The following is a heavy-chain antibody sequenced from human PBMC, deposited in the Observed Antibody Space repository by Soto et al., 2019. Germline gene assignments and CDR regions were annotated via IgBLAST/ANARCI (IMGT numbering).Heavy chain of an antibody. CDR1: GFTFSNAW. D-gene: IGHD2-2*01. J-gene: IGHJ4*02. V-gene: IGHV3-15*01. CDR3: TTDVRPSPLYYFDY. Sequence: GSLRISYAASGFTFSNAWMSWVRQAPGKGLEWVGRIKSKTDGGTTDYAAPVKGRFTISRDDSKNTLYLQMNSLKTEDTAVYYCTTDVRPSPLYYFDYWGQGTLVTVSS. CDR2: IKSKTDGGTT.